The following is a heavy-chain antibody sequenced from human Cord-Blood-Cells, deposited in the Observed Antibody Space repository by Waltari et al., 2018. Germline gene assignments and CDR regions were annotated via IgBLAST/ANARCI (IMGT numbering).Heavy chain of an antibody. CDR3: ARAPAQQFWSGYYDQYYFDY. J-gene: IGHJ4*02. V-gene: IGHV4-39*01. CDR2: IYYSGST. D-gene: IGHD3-3*01. Sequence: QLQLQESGPGLVKPSETLSLTCTVSGGSISSSSYYWGWIRQPPGKGLEWIGSIYYSGSTYYNPSLKSRVTISVDTSKNQFSLKLSSVTAADTAGYYCARAPAQQFWSGYYDQYYFDYWGQGTLVTVSS. CDR1: GGSISSSSYY.